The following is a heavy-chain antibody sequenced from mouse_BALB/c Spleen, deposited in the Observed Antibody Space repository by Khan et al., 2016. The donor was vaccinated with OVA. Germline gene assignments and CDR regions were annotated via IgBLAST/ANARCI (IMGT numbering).Heavy chain of an antibody. V-gene: IGHV9-2-1*01. CDR1: GYTFTDYS. J-gene: IGHJ4*01. CDR3: ASGGLTTVVPKDALDY. Sequence: QIQLVQSGPELKKPGETVKISCKTSGYTFTDYSIHWVKQAPGKGLKWMGWINTETGEPTYADDFKGRFAFSLEASAGTAFLQINNLKNEDTATYFCASGGLTTVVPKDALDYWGQGTSVTVSS. CDR2: INTETGEP. D-gene: IGHD1-1*01.